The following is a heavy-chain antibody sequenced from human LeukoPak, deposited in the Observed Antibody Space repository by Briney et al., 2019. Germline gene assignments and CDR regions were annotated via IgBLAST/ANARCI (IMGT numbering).Heavy chain of an antibody. CDR1: GFTFSSYA. V-gene: IGHV3-23*01. CDR3: AKVAARAVVVPAAAGY. J-gene: IGHJ4*02. D-gene: IGHD2-2*01. Sequence: PGGSLRLSCAASGFTFSSYAMSWVRQAPGKGLEWVSAISGSGGSTYHADSVKGRFTISRDNSKNTLYLQMNGLRAEDTAVYYCAKVAARAVVVPAAAGYWGQGTLVTVSS. CDR2: ISGSGGST.